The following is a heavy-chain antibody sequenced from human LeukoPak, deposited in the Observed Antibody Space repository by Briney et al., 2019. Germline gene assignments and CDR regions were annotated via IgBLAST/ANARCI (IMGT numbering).Heavy chain of an antibody. CDR2: IWYDGSNK. CDR3: AKWGLDYYGSGSHFYYYYYMDV. D-gene: IGHD3-10*01. J-gene: IGHJ6*03. V-gene: IGHV3-33*06. CDR1: GFTFSSYG. Sequence: GKSLRLSCAASGFTFSSYGMHWVRQAPGKGLEWGGVIWYDGSNKYYADSVKGRFTIYRDNSKNPLYLQMNSLRAEDTAVYYCAKWGLDYYGSGSHFYYYYYMDVWGKGTRSPSP.